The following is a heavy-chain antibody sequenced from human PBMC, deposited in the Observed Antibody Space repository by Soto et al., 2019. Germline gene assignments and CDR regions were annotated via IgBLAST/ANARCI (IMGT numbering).Heavy chain of an antibody. D-gene: IGHD6-25*01. CDR3: ARDLTASGTY. J-gene: IGHJ4*02. CDR1: GFTLSSYW. V-gene: IGHV3-74*01. CDR2: INSDGSTT. Sequence: PGGSLRLSCAASGFTLSSYWMRWVRQAPGKGLVWVSRINSDGSTTSYADSVKGRFTISRDNAKNTLDLQMNSLRVEDTAVYYCARDLTASGTYWGQGTLVTVSS.